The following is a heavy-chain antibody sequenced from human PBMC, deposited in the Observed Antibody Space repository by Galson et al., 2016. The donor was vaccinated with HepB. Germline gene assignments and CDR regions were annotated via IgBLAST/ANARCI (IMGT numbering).Heavy chain of an antibody. CDR3: ARIREGWQAYDGFDI. CDR2: IFHSGTS. J-gene: IGHJ3*02. CDR1: GGSLSGYY. Sequence: SETLSLTCAVYGGSLSGYYWSWIRQPPAKGLEWIGEIFHSGTSNYNPSLESRVTISADISRNQISLKVYSVTAADTAVYYCARIREGWQAYDGFDIWGRGTMVTVS. V-gene: IGHV4-34*12. D-gene: IGHD5-24*01.